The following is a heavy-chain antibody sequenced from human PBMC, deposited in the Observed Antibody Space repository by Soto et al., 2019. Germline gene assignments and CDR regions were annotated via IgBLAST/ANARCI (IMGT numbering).Heavy chain of an antibody. CDR2: INPNSGGT. Sequence: ASVKVSCKASGYTFTGYYMHWVRQAPGQGLEWMGWINPNSGGTNYAQKFQGWVTMTRDTSISTAYMELSRLRSDDTAVYYCARVRWGKGGVFYGMDVWGQGTTVTVSS. D-gene: IGHD7-27*01. CDR3: ARVRWGKGGVFYGMDV. CDR1: GYTFTGYY. J-gene: IGHJ6*02. V-gene: IGHV1-2*04.